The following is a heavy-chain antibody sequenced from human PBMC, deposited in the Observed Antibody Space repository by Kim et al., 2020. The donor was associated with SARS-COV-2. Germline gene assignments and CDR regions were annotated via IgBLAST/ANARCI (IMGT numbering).Heavy chain of an antibody. J-gene: IGHJ4*02. CDR3: TRDPGRQPFDF. CDR2: K. V-gene: IGHV3-7*01. Sequence: KFIVGSVKGRLTSSRDNAKNSLYLQMKSLRVEDTAVYYCTRDPGRQPFDFWGQGTLVTVSS.